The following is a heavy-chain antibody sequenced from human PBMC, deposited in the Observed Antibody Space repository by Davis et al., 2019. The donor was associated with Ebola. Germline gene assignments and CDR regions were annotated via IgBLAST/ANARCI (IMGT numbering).Heavy chain of an antibody. V-gene: IGHV4-39*01. J-gene: IGHJ3*02. CDR2: IYYSGST. Sequence: SETLSLTCTVSGGSISSSSYYWGWIRQPPGKGLEWIGRIYYSGSTYYNPSLKSRVTISVDTSKNQFSLKLSSVTAADTAVYYCATAIAAAATGNDAFDIWGQGTMVTVSS. CDR1: GGSISSSSYY. D-gene: IGHD6-13*01. CDR3: ATAIAAAATGNDAFDI.